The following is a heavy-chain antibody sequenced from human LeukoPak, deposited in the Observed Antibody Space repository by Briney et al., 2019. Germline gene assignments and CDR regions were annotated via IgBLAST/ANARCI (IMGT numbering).Heavy chain of an antibody. CDR3: ARGPIPYYCSSTSCYGAPDY. V-gene: IGHV4-34*01. J-gene: IGHJ4*02. Sequence: SETLSLTCAVYGGSFSGYYWSWIRQPPGKGLEWIGGINHSGSTNYNPSLKSRVTISVDTSKNQFSLKLSSVTAADTAVYYCARGPIPYYCSSTSCYGAPDYWGQGTLVTVSS. CDR1: GGSFSGYY. CDR2: INHSGST. D-gene: IGHD2-2*01.